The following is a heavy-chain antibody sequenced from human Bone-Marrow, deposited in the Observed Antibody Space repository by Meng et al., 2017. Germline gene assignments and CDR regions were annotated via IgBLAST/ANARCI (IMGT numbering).Heavy chain of an antibody. Sequence: QGQLQASGPGLVKPSQTLSLTCTVSGGSISSGGYYWSWIRQHPGKGLEWIGYIYYSGSTYYNPSLKSRVTISVDTSKNQFSLKLSSVTAADTAVYYCARDPLRYFDWPIWGQGTMVTVSS. CDR1: GGSISSGGYY. J-gene: IGHJ3*02. CDR2: IYYSGST. V-gene: IGHV4-31*03. D-gene: IGHD3-9*01. CDR3: ARDPLRYFDWPI.